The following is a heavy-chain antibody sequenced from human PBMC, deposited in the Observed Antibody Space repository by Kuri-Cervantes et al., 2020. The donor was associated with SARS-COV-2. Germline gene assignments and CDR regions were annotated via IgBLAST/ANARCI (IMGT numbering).Heavy chain of an antibody. CDR3: AKDLWGADFDY. J-gene: IGHJ4*02. CDR2: VTETGTIT. V-gene: IGHV3-23*01. D-gene: IGHD3-16*01. Sequence: GGSLRLSCAASGFTFSSYAMHWVRQAPGKGLQWVATVTETGTITHYADSVRGRFTISRDNPKNTLYLQMNSLRAEDTAVYYCAKDLWGADFDYWGQGTLVTVSS. CDR1: GFTFSSYA.